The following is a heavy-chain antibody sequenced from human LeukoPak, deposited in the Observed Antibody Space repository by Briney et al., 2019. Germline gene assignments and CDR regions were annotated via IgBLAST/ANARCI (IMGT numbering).Heavy chain of an antibody. CDR3: AHRRGVILYFDY. V-gene: IGHV2-5*02. CDR1: GFSLRTSGVG. J-gene: IGHJ4*02. CDR2: IYWDDDK. Sequence: SGPTLVNPPQTLTLTCTFSGFSLRTSGVGVGWIRQPPGKALEWLALIYWDDDKRYSPSLKSRLTITKDTSKNQVVLTMTNMDPVDTATYYCAHRRGVILYFDYWGQGTLVTVSS. D-gene: IGHD3-16*01.